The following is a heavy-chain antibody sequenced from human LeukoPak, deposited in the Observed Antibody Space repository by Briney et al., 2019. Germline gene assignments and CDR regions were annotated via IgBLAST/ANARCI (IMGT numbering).Heavy chain of an antibody. CDR3: ARVTGLANYYYYMDV. CDR2: IIPIFGTA. J-gene: IGHJ6*03. V-gene: IGHV1-69*13. Sequence: SVKVSCKPSGGTFSSYAISWVRQAPGQGLEWMGGIIPIFGTANYAQKVQGRVTITADESTSTAYMELSSLRAEDTAVYYCARVTGLANYYYYMDVWGKGTTVTVSS. D-gene: IGHD6-19*01. CDR1: GGTFSSYA.